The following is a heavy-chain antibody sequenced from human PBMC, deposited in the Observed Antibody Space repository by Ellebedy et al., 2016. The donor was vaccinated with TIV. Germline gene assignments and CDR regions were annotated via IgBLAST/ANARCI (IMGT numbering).Heavy chain of an antibody. CDR2: IKQDGSEK. Sequence: GESLKISXAASGFPFSSYWMSWVRQAPGKELEWVANIKQDGSEKYYVDSVKGRFTISRDNAKNSLYLQMNSLRAEDTAVYYCARDLGSRIGVHWFDPWGQGTLVTVSS. J-gene: IGHJ5*02. V-gene: IGHV3-7*03. CDR1: GFPFSSYW. CDR3: ARDLGSRIGVHWFDP. D-gene: IGHD7-27*01.